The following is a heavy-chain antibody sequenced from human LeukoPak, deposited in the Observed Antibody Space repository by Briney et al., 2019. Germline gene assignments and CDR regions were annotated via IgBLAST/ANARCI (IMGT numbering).Heavy chain of an antibody. J-gene: IGHJ4*02. CDR3: AGEMYSNDY. D-gene: IGHD4-4*01. CDR1: GGSFSGYY. Sequence: SETLSLTCAVYGGSFSGYYWSWIRQPPGKGLEWIGEINHSRSTNYNPSLKSRVTISVDTSKNQFSLKLSSVTAADTAVYYCAGEMYSNDYWGQGTLVTVSS. CDR2: INHSRST. V-gene: IGHV4-34*01.